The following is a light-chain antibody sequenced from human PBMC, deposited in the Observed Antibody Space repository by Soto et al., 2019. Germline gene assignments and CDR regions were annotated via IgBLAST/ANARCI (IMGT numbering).Light chain of an antibody. J-gene: IGKJ5*01. CDR1: QSVSAN. CDR2: SAS. Sequence: EIVLTQAPATLSLSPGERATLSCRASQSVSANLAWYQQKPGQAPRLLIYSASNRATGIPARFSGSGSGTDLTLTISSLEPEDFAVYYCHQRSNWPPSITFGQGTRLEIK. V-gene: IGKV3-11*01. CDR3: HQRSNWPPSIT.